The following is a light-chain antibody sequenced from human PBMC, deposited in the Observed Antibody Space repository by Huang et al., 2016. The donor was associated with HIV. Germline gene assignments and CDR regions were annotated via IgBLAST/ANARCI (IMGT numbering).Light chain of an antibody. J-gene: IGKJ3*01. Sequence: DIQMTQSPSSLSASVGDRVTISCRASQGIANHLAWYPQRPGKAHKLLIYAASALQSGVPARFSGSGSGTEFALTISSLQPEDVATYFCQKYNSAPRTFGPGTKVEIK. CDR1: QGIANH. CDR2: AAS. CDR3: QKYNSAPRT. V-gene: IGKV1-27*01.